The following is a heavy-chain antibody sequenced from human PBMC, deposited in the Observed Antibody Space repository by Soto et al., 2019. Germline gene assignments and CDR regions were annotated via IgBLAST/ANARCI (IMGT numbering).Heavy chain of an antibody. D-gene: IGHD6-19*01. CDR2: ISGNGGTT. V-gene: IGHV3-23*01. J-gene: IGHJ4*02. Sequence: GGSLRLSCVASGFTFSNYAMNWVRQAPGKGLEWVSVISGNGGTTYYAESVKGRFTISRDNSKNTLYLQMNSLRAEDTAGWCFFVTFDYWGQGTLVTVSS. CDR3: FVTFDY. CDR1: GFTFSNYA.